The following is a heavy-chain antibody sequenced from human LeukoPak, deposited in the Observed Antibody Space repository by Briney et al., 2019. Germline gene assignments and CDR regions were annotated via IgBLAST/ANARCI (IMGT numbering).Heavy chain of an antibody. V-gene: IGHV4-34*01. Sequence: KPSETLSLTCAVNGGSISGYYWSWIRQSPGKGLEWIGEINYSGTPNYNPPLKSRVIFSVDASKNQFSLKMSSVTAADTAVYYCARGEDFLGGVVDPWGQGSLVTVSS. CDR3: ARGEDFLGGVVDP. J-gene: IGHJ5*02. D-gene: IGHD3-3*01. CDR1: GGSISGYY. CDR2: INYSGTP.